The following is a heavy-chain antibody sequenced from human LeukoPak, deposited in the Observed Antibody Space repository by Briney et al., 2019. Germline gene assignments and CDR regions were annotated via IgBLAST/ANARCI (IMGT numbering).Heavy chain of an antibody. V-gene: IGHV3-48*03. CDR3: ASSYYYDGDY. CDR1: RFTFSSYE. Sequence: PGGSLRLSCTASRFTFSSYEMNWVRQAPGEGLEWVSYISSSGSTIYYADSVKGRFTISRDNAKNSLYLQMNSLRAEDTALYYCASSYYYDGDYWGQGTLVTVSS. J-gene: IGHJ4*02. CDR2: ISSSGSTI. D-gene: IGHD3-22*01.